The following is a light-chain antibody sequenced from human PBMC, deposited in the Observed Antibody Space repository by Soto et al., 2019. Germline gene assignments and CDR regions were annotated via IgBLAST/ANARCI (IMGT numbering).Light chain of an antibody. J-gene: IGKJ1*01. CDR3: QQYGSSPRT. Sequence: DIVLTQSPGTLSLSPGERTTLSCLASQSVSSSYLAWYQQRPCQAPRLLIYGASIRATGITDRFSGSGSVTDFTLTITSLEPEDFVVYYCQQYGSSPRTCGQGTKVEIK. CDR1: QSVSSSY. V-gene: IGKV3-20*01. CDR2: GAS.